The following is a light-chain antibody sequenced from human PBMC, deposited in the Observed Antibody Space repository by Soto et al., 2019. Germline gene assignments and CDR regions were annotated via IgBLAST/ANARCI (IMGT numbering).Light chain of an antibody. CDR3: QQFGISPPYT. J-gene: IGKJ2*01. V-gene: IGKV3-20*01. CDR1: ENRSSMY. Sequence: EIVLTQSPGTLSLSPGERATLSCRSSENRSSMYLAWYQKKPGQPPRLLIYEDFTRAAGVPDRFSGSGSGTDFALTISRLEPEDVAVYYCQQFGISPPYTFGQGTRLEIK. CDR2: EDF.